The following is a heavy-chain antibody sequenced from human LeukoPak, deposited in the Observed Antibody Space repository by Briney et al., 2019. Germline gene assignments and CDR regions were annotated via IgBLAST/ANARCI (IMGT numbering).Heavy chain of an antibody. Sequence: ASVKVSCKASGYTFTSYDINWVRQATGQGLDWMGWMNPNSGNTGYAQKFQGRVTMTRNTSISTAYMGLSSLRSEDTAVYYCARGGGGIAVAGRDFGYWGQGTLVTVSS. CDR1: GYTFTSYD. D-gene: IGHD6-19*01. CDR3: ARGGGGIAVAGRDFGY. V-gene: IGHV1-8*01. J-gene: IGHJ4*02. CDR2: MNPNSGNT.